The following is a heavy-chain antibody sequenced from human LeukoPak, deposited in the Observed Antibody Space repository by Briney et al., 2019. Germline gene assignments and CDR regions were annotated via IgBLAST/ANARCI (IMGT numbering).Heavy chain of an antibody. J-gene: IGHJ4*02. CDR3: AGEKFLADYVDY. CDR1: GFTFSNFG. D-gene: IGHD6-19*01. Sequence: GGSLRLSCAASGFTFSNFGMNWVRQAPGKGLEWVSYISCSSSTIYYADSVKGRFNISKDNQKNSLSLQMNSLRAEDTAVYYCAGEKFLADYVDYWGQGTLVTVSS. CDR2: ISCSSSTI. V-gene: IGHV3-48*01.